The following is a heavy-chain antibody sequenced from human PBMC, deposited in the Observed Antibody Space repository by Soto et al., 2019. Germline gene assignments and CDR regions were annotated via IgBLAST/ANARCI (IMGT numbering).Heavy chain of an antibody. J-gene: IGHJ6*02. V-gene: IGHV4-59*08. CDR1: GGSISSYY. CDR2: IYYSGST. D-gene: IGHD4-17*01. Sequence: SETLSLTCTVSGGSISSYYWSWIRQPPGKGLEWIGYIYYSGSTNYNPSLKSRVTISVDTSKNQFSLKLSSVTAADTAVYYCASRALKSTVGYYYGMDVWGQGTTVTVSS. CDR3: ASRALKSTVGYYYGMDV.